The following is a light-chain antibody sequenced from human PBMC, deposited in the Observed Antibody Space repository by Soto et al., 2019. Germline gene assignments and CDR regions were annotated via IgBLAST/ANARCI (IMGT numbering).Light chain of an antibody. J-gene: IGLJ1*01. Sequence: SVPAQPASVSGSPGQSIAISCTGTSSDVGGYDYVSWYQQQPDKAPKLMIYEVTKRPSGVSNRFSGSKSGNTASLTISGLQAEDEADYYCSSHTSGSTRVFGTGTKVTV. CDR2: EVT. V-gene: IGLV2-14*01. CDR3: SSHTSGSTRV. CDR1: SSDVGGYDY.